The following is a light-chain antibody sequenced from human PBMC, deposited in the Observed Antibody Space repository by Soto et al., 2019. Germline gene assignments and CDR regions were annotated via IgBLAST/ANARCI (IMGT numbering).Light chain of an antibody. V-gene: IGKV3-15*01. CDR3: QQYSSYIT. CDR1: QDVSSN. Sequence: EIVMTQSPDTLSVSPGERATLSCRASQDVSSNLAWYQHKPGQAPRLLIYGAFTRAIGAPARFSGSGSGTEFTLTISSLQSEDCAVYYCQQYSSYITFGQGTRL. CDR2: GAF. J-gene: IGKJ5*01.